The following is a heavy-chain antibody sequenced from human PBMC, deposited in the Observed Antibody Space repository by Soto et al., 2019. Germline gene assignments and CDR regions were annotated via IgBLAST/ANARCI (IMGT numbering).Heavy chain of an antibody. J-gene: IGHJ6*02. CDR3: AGYSSSSVAYYYYGMDV. Sequence: EVQLLESGGGLVQPGGSLRLSCAASGFTFSSYALSWVRQAPEKGLEWVSAISGSGGNTYYADSVKGRFTISRDNSKNTVYLQVNSLRAEDTAMYYCAGYSSSSVAYYYYGMDVWGQGTTVTVSS. D-gene: IGHD6-6*01. CDR2: ISGSGGNT. CDR1: GFTFSSYA. V-gene: IGHV3-23*01.